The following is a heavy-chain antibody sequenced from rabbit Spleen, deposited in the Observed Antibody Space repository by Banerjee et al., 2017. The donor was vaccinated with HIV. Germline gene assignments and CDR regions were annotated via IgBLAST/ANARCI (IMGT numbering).Heavy chain of an antibody. CDR3: ARDLYGRDSGYYPSYYFAL. J-gene: IGHJ4*01. Sequence: LEESGGGLVKPGGTLTLTCTVSGFSFSSNWICWVRQAPGKGLEWIACIDTNDGDTDYANWPKGRFTVSKTSSTTVTLQMTSLTAADTATYFCARDLYGRDSGYYPSYYFALWGPGTLVTVS. D-gene: IGHD1-1*01. V-gene: IGHV1S45*01. CDR1: GFSFSSNW. CDR2: IDTNDGDT.